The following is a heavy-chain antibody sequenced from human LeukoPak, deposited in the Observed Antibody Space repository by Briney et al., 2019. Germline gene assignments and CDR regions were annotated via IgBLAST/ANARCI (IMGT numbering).Heavy chain of an antibody. CDR3: VRAMAPLDTFNYQYAMDV. V-gene: IGHV1-8*01. J-gene: IGHJ6*02. Sequence: LEASVKVSCKASGYTFNNYDINWVRQAPGQGLEWMGWMNPNSGNTGYAQKFQGRFTLTRETFISTAYMELSSLRSDDTAVYYCVRAMAPLDTFNYQYAMDVWGQGTMVTVSS. D-gene: IGHD5-24*01. CDR1: GYTFNNYD. CDR2: MNPNSGNT.